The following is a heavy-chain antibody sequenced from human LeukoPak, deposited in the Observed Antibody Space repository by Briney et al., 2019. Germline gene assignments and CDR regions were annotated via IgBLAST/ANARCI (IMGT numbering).Heavy chain of an antibody. J-gene: IGHJ4*02. CDR2: ISSSSSYI. CDR3: ARGIAARPGY. D-gene: IGHD6-6*01. CDR1: GFTFSSYS. Sequence: KPGGSLKLSCAASGFTFSSYSMNWVRQAPGKGLEWVSSISSSSSYIYYADSVKGRFTISRDNAKNSLYLQMNSLRAEDTAVYYCARGIAARPGYWGQGTLVTVSS. V-gene: IGHV3-21*01.